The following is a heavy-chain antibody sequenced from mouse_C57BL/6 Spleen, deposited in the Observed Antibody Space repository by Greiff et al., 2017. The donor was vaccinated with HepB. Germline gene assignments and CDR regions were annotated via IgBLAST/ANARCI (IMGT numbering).Heavy chain of an antibody. Sequence: EVQRVESGPGLVKPSQSLSLTCSVTGYSITSGYYWNWIRQFPGNKLEWMGYISYDGSNNYNPSLKNRISITRDTSKNQFFLKLNSVTTEDTATYYCARDHYGSSSAWFAYWGQGTLVTVSA. V-gene: IGHV3-6*01. CDR3: ARDHYGSSSAWFAY. CDR2: ISYDGSN. CDR1: GYSITSGYY. D-gene: IGHD1-1*01. J-gene: IGHJ3*01.